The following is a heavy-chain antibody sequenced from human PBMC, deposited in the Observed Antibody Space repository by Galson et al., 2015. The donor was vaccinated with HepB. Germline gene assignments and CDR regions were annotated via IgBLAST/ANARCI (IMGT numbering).Heavy chain of an antibody. CDR2: INYSGRA. J-gene: IGHJ4*02. CDR3: AVFAAIREGPPAVLGSVAY. Sequence: EPLSLTCALYGGSFSDYYWRWVRQSPGKGLEWLGEINYSGRAIYNPSLKSRVAISIHTARNEFPLKVNSVTAADTAVYYCAVFAAIREGPPAVLGSVAYWGRGTLVIVSS. CDR1: GGSFSDYY. D-gene: IGHD3-10*01. V-gene: IGHV4-34*01.